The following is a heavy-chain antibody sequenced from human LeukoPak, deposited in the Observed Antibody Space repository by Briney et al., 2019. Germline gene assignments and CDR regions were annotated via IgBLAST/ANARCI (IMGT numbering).Heavy chain of an antibody. CDR3: ARGQGYYDSSGYHFDY. Sequence: SETLSLTCAVYGGSFSGYYWSWIRQPPGKGLEWVGEINHSGSTNYNPSLKSRVTISVDTSKNQFSLKLGSVTAADTAVYYCARGQGYYDSSGYHFDYWGQGTLVTVSS. V-gene: IGHV4-34*01. J-gene: IGHJ4*02. CDR2: INHSGST. CDR1: GGSFSGYY. D-gene: IGHD3-22*01.